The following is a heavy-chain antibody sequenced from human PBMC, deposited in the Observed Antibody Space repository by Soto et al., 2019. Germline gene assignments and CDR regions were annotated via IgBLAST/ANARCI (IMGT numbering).Heavy chain of an antibody. V-gene: IGHV1-18*01. CDR3: ARGGTPIDY. D-gene: IGHD3-16*01. CDR1: GYTFTNFG. CDR2: ISAYNGNT. Sequence: QVQLVQSGAEVKKPGASVKVSCKASGYTFTNFGISWVRQAPGQGLEWMGWISAYNGNTNYAQKFPGRVTMTTDTSTSKAYMEVRSLRFDATAVYYSARGGTPIDYWGQGTMVTVSS. J-gene: IGHJ4*02.